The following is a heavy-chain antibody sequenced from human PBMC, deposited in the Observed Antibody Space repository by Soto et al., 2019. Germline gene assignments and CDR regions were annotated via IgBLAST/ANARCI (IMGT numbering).Heavy chain of an antibody. J-gene: IGHJ5*02. CDR1: GYNFATYW. Sequence: GESLKISCKGSGYNFATYWIAWVRQMPGKGLEYVGIIYPGDSDTRYSPSFQGQVTFSADKSISTAYLQWSSLKASDTAMYYCARHGFYGDYASNYFDPWCQGTLVTVSS. CDR3: ARHGFYGDYASNYFDP. V-gene: IGHV5-51*01. D-gene: IGHD4-17*01. CDR2: IYPGDSDT.